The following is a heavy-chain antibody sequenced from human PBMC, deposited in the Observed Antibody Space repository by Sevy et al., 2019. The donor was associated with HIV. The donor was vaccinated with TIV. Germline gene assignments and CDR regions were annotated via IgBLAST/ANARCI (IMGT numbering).Heavy chain of an antibody. CDR1: GFTFSSYG. J-gene: IGHJ4*02. CDR2: IWYDGSNK. V-gene: IGHV3-33*01. Sequence: GGSLRLSCAASGFTFSSYGMHWVRQAPGKGLEWVAVIWYDGSNKYYADSVKGLFTISRDNSKNTQYLQMNILRAEDTAEYYCAGGLRRYCSGGSCSYFDYWGQGTLVTVSS. CDR3: AGGLRRYCSGGSCSYFDY. D-gene: IGHD2-15*01.